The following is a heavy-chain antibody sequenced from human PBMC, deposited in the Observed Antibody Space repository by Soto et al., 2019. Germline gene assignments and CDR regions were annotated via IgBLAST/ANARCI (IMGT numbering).Heavy chain of an antibody. D-gene: IGHD6-6*01. CDR3: ARDRYSSSSYNWFDP. CDR1: GFTFGTYW. V-gene: IGHV3-7*01. CDR2: IKRDGTEK. J-gene: IGHJ5*02. Sequence: GGSLRLSCAASGFTFGTYWMSWVRQAPGKGLEWVANIKRDGTEKYYVDSVKGRFTISRDNAKNSLYLQMNSLRAEDTAVYYCARDRYSSSSYNWFDPWGQGTLVTVSS.